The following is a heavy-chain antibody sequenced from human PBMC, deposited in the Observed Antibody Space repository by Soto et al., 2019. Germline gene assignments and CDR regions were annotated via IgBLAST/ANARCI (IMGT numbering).Heavy chain of an antibody. CDR1: GFTFGDYA. D-gene: IGHD6-13*01. Sequence: GGSLRLSCTASGFTFGDYAMSWFRQAPGKGLEWVGFIRSKAYGGTTEYAASVKGRFTISRDDSKSIAYLQMNSLKTEDTAVYYCTSGYSSSWYPDWFDPWGQGTLVTVSS. CDR3: TSGYSSSWYPDWFDP. J-gene: IGHJ5*02. CDR2: IRSKAYGGTT. V-gene: IGHV3-49*03.